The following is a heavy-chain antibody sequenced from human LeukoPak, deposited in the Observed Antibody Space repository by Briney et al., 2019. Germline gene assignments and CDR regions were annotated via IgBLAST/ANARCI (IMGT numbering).Heavy chain of an antibody. J-gene: IGHJ5*02. D-gene: IGHD3-16*01. CDR2: INHSVST. CDR3: ALVCWGRTSNRFYL. CDR1: GESLSGYY. V-gene: IGHV4-34*01. Sequence: SETLSLTCVVYGESLSGYYWISICQSPGKGLEWIGEINHSVSTNYNPFLKSRVTISVDTFKNQFSLKLSSVTAADTAVYYCALVCWGRTSNRFYLLGQGTLVTVSS.